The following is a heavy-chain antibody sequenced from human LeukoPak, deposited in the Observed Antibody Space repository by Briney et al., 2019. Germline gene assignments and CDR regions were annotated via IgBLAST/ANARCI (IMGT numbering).Heavy chain of an antibody. D-gene: IGHD2-15*01. CDR1: GFTFSSYG. Sequence: HPGRSLRLSCAASGFTFSSYGMHWVRQCPGKGLEWVAVVWYDGSKEYYADSVKGRFTVSRDNSKNTLYLQMNTLRVEDTAVYYCATGDGVGYCSGDSCSFFWGQGTQVTVSS. J-gene: IGHJ4*02. CDR2: VWYDGSKE. CDR3: ATGDGVGYCSGDSCSFF. V-gene: IGHV3-33*01.